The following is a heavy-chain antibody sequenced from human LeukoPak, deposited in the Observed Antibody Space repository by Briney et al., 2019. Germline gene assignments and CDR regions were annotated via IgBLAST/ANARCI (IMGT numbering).Heavy chain of an antibody. CDR2: ISGSGRST. V-gene: IGHV3-23*01. Sequence: GGSLRLSCAASGFTFSSYAMSWVRQAPGKGLAWVSGISGSGRSTHSADSVKGRFTISRDNSKNMLYLQMNSPRAEDTALYYCAKALDGYNGMDVWGQGTTVIVSS. CDR1: GFTFSSYA. D-gene: IGHD3-16*02. J-gene: IGHJ6*02. CDR3: AKALDGYNGMDV.